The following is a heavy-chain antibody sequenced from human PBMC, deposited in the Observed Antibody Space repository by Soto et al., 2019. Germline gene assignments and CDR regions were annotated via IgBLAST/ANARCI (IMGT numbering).Heavy chain of an antibody. V-gene: IGHV3-15*01. D-gene: IGHD3-10*01. CDR1: GFTFSNAW. CDR2: IKSKTDGGTT. J-gene: IGHJ4*02. Sequence: EVQLVESGGGLVKPGGSLRLSCAASGFTFSNAWMSWVRQAPGKGLEWVGRIKSKTDGGTTDYAAPVKGRFTISRDDSKNTLYLQMNSLKTEDTAVYYCTTEHYGSGSLFDYWGQGTLVTVSS. CDR3: TTEHYGSGSLFDY.